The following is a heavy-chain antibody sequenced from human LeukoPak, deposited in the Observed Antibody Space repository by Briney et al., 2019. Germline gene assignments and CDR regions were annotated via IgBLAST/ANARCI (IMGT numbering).Heavy chain of an antibody. V-gene: IGHV4-39*01. CDR2: ILHSGYT. CDR1: GDSLGRSNTY. D-gene: IGHD2-21*01. CDR3: ARHRGGGGYHYMDV. Sequence: SDTLSLTCTVSGDSLGRSNTYWGWIRQTPGKGLEWLGTILHSGYTYNSPSLKSRVTMSVDSSKNQFSLSLSSVTAADTAVYFGARHRGGGGYHYMDVWGKGTTVIVSS. J-gene: IGHJ6*03.